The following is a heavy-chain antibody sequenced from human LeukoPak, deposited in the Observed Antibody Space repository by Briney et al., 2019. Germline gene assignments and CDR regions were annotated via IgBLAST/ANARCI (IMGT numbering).Heavy chain of an antibody. CDR2: MKQDGSEK. CDR1: GFTFSSYW. CDR3: AKESYSSGWYLNHFDY. J-gene: IGHJ4*02. Sequence: GGSLRLSCAASGFTFSSYWMSWVRQAPGEGLERVANMKQDGSEKYYVDSVKGRFTISRDNAKNSLYLQLNSLRTEDTAVYYCAKESYSSGWYLNHFDYWGQGTLVTVSS. V-gene: IGHV3-7*03. D-gene: IGHD6-19*01.